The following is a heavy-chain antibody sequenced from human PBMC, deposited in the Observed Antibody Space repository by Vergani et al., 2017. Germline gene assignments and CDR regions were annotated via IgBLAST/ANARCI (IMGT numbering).Heavy chain of an antibody. CDR1: GLTFSSYE. Sequence: EVQLVESGGGLVQPGGSLRLSCAASGLTFSSYEMNWVRQAPGKGLEWVSYISSSGSTIYYADSVKGRFTISRDNAKNSLYLQMNSLRAEDTAVYYCARDHRGSYYDDAFDIWGQGTMVTVSS. CDR2: ISSSGSTI. J-gene: IGHJ3*02. V-gene: IGHV3-48*03. CDR3: ARDHRGSYYDDAFDI. D-gene: IGHD1-26*01.